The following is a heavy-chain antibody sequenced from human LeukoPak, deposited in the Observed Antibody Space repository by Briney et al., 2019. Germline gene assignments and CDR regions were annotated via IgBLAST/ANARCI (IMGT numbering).Heavy chain of an antibody. CDR1: GGSVTYTNYY. CDR3: ARLLRYFDWLPSHFDY. D-gene: IGHD3-9*01. J-gene: IGHJ4*02. V-gene: IGHV4-39*07. CDR2: IYYNGKT. Sequence: PSETLSLTCTVSGGSVTYTNYYWGWIRQPPGKGLQWIGVIYYNGKTYYNPSLKSRVTISVDTSKNQFSLKLSSVTAADTAVYYCARLLRYFDWLPSHFDYWGQGTLVTVSS.